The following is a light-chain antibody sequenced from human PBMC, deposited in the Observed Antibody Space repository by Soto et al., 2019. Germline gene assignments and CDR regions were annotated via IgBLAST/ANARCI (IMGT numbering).Light chain of an antibody. V-gene: IGKV3D-15*01. Sequence: EVVMTQSPASLSVSPGERATLSCRASQSVGSKLAWYQQKPGQIPRLLIYGASSRATGIPARFSGSGSGTDFTLTISSLQSDDVAIYYCQQYDKWPPLTCGGGTKVEIK. CDR2: GAS. CDR3: QQYDKWPPLT. J-gene: IGKJ4*01. CDR1: QSVGSK.